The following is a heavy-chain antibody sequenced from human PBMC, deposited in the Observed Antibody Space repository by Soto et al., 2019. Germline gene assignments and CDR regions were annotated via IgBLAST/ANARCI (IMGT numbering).Heavy chain of an antibody. V-gene: IGHV1-69*01. CDR1: GGIFSSYA. Sequence: QVQLVQSGAEVKKPGSSVKVSCKASGGIFSSYAISWVRQAPGQGLECMGGIIPIFGTTDYAQKFQGRVRITADESTSTAYMGLGSLRSEGTAVYDCARRSVVGTPTGGYFDFWGQGTLVTVSS. CDR2: IIPIFGTT. CDR3: ARRSVVGTPTGGYFDF. J-gene: IGHJ4*02. D-gene: IGHD1-26*01.